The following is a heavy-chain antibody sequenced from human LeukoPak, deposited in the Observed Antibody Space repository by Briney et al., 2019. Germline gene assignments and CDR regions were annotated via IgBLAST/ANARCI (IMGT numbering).Heavy chain of an antibody. D-gene: IGHD1-1*01. V-gene: IGHV4-39*01. CDR3: ARPKSVGTIDY. CDR1: GGSISSSSYY. CDR2: IYYSGST. Sequence: KSSETLSLTCTVSGGSISSSSYYWGWIRQPPGKGLEWIGSIYYSGSTYYNPSLKSRVTISVDTSKNQFSLKLSSATAADTAVYYCARPKSVGTIDYWGQGTLVTVSS. J-gene: IGHJ4*02.